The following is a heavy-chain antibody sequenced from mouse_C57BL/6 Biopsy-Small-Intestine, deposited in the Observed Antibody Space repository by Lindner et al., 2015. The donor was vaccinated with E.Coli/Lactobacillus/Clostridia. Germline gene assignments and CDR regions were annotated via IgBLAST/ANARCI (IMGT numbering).Heavy chain of an antibody. CDR3: ARGDSSATWFAY. V-gene: IGHV1-18*01. D-gene: IGHD3-2*02. CDR1: GYTFTDYN. J-gene: IGHJ3*01. Sequence: LQESGPELVKPGASVKISCKASGYTFTDYNMDWVKQSHGKSLEWIGDINPNNGGTIYNQKFKGKATWTVDKSSSTAYMELRSLTSEDTAVYYCARGDSSATWFAYWGQGTLVTVSA. CDR2: INPNNGGT.